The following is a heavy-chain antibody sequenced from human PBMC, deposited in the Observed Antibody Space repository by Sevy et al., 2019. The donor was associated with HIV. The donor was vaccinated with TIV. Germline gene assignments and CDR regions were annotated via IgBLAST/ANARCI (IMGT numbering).Heavy chain of an antibody. V-gene: IGHV3-15*01. CDR3: TTDGMYYDILTGYYRVVDY. J-gene: IGHJ4*02. CDR2: IKSKTDGGTA. Sequence: GGSLRLSCAGSGFTFSNAWMSWVRQAPGKGLEWVGRIKSKTDGGTADHAAPVKGRFTISRDDSKNTLYLQMNSLKTEDTAVYYCTTDGMYYDILTGYYRVVDYWGQGTLVTVS. CDR1: GFTFSNAW. D-gene: IGHD3-9*01.